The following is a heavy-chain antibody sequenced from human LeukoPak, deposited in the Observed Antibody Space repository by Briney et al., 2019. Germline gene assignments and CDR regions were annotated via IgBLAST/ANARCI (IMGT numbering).Heavy chain of an antibody. CDR2: IYPGDSDT. D-gene: IGHD3-16*02. CDR1: GYSFTSYW. Sequence: GESLKISCKGSGYSFTSYWIGWVRQMPGKGLEWTGIIYPGDSDTRYSPSFQGQVTISADKSISTAYLQWSSLKASDTAMYYCARPTIMITFGGVIVPGAFDIWGQGTMVTVSS. CDR3: ARPTIMITFGGVIVPGAFDI. J-gene: IGHJ3*02. V-gene: IGHV5-51*01.